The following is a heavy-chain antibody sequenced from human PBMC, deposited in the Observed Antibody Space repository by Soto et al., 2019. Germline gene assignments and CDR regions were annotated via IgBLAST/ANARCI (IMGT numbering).Heavy chain of an antibody. Sequence: QVQLVESGGGVVQPGRSLRLSCAASGFTFSSYGMHWVRQAPGKGLEWVAVIWYDGSNKYYADSVKGRFTISRDNSKNTLCLQMNSLRAEDTAVYYCARADLGSYSWFDPWGQGTLVTVSS. CDR1: GFTFSSYG. CDR2: IWYDGSNK. CDR3: ARADLGSYSWFDP. V-gene: IGHV3-33*01. J-gene: IGHJ5*02. D-gene: IGHD1-26*01.